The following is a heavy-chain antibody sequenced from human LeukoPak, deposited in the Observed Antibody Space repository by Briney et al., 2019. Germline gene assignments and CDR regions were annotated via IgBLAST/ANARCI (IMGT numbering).Heavy chain of an antibody. CDR3: TREVEGYSYASGRFLHFDP. CDR2: ICYSGST. J-gene: IGHJ5*02. CDR1: GDSIRSSSYH. D-gene: IGHD3-10*01. Sequence: KPSETLSLTCTVSGDSIRSSSYHWGCLRQPPGQGLEWIVSICYSGSTYNNRPLKRRLTISIDTSKKQFSLRLSSVTAADTAVYYCTREVEGYSYASGRFLHFDPWGQGTLVTVPS. V-gene: IGHV4-39*07.